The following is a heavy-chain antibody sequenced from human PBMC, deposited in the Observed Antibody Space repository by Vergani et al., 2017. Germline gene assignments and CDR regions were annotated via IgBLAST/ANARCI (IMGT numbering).Heavy chain of an antibody. V-gene: IGHV1-46*01. CDR2: INPSGGST. J-gene: IGHJ6*03. D-gene: IGHD2-2*01. CDR1: GYTFTSYY. CDR3: ARDRVPAALDYYYDYMDV. Sequence: QVQLVQSGAEVKKPGASVKVSCKASGYTFTSYYMHWVRQAPGQGLEWMGIINPSGGSTSYAQKFQGRVTMTRDTSTSTVYMELSSRRPEDTAVYYCARDRVPAALDYYYDYMDVWGKGTTVTVSS.